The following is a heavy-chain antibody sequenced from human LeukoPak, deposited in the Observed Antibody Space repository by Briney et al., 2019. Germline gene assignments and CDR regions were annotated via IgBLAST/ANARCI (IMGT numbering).Heavy chain of an antibody. J-gene: IGHJ3*02. CDR1: GGSISSYY. CDR2: IYYSGST. V-gene: IGHV4-59*01. CDR3: ARVVPKQQLVDAFDI. D-gene: IGHD6-13*01. Sequence: SGTLSLTCTVSGGSISSYYWSWIRQPPGKGLEWIGYIYYSGSTNYNPSPKSRVTISVDSSKNQFSLKLSSVTAADTCVYYCARVVPKQQLVDAFDIWGQGTMVTVSS.